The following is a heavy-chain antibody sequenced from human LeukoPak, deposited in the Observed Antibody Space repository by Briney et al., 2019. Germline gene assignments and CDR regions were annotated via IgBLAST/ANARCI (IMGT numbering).Heavy chain of an antibody. CDR1: GGSIRSYY. D-gene: IGHD2-15*01. Sequence: SETLSLTCTVSGGSIRSYYWSWVRQPAGKGLEWIGRISSSGSTDYNPSLKSRVTMSVDTSKNQFSLRLISVTAADTAVYYCAGEGRGSTPGYWGQGTLVTVSS. V-gene: IGHV4-4*07. CDR2: ISSSGST. J-gene: IGHJ4*02. CDR3: AGEGRGSTPGY.